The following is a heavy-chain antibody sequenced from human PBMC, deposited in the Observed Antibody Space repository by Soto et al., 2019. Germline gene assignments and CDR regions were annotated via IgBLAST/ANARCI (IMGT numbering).Heavy chain of an antibody. CDR3: AKGERIAVAGHH. CDR1: GFTFSSYA. D-gene: IGHD6-19*01. Sequence: WGSLRLSCAASGFTFSSYAMSWVRQAPGKGLEWVSAISGSGGSTYYADSVKGRFTISRDNSKNTLYLQMNSLRAEDTAVYYCAKGERIAVAGHHWGQGTLVTVSS. CDR2: ISGSGGST. V-gene: IGHV3-23*01. J-gene: IGHJ5*02.